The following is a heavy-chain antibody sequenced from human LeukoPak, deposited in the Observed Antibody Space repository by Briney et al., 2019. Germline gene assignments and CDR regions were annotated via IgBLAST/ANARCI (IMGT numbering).Heavy chain of an antibody. CDR1: GVIFSKYA. V-gene: IGHV3-21*01. CDR3: ARVNSQGAFDI. Sequence: GGSLGLSCAASGVIFSKYAIHWVRHAPGKGLEWVSSISSSSSYIYYADSVKGRFTISRDNAKNSLYLQMNSLRAEDTAVYYCARVNSQGAFDIWGQGTMVTVSS. J-gene: IGHJ3*02. D-gene: IGHD2/OR15-2a*01. CDR2: ISSSSSYI.